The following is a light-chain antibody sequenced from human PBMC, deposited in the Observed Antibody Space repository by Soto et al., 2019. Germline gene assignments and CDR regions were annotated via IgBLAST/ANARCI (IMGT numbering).Light chain of an antibody. V-gene: IGKV3-15*01. CDR1: QSVTSD. J-gene: IGKJ4*02. Sequence: EIVLTQSPATLSVSPRERATLSCRASQSVTSDLAWYQQKPGQAPRLLIYAASTRATAIPARFSGSGSGTEFTLTISSLQSEDFAVYYCQQYNNRPLTFGGGTKVEMK. CDR3: QQYNNRPLT. CDR2: AAS.